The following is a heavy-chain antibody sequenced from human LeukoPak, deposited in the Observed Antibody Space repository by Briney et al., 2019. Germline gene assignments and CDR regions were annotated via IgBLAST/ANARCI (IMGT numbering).Heavy chain of an antibody. CDR2: IIPIFGTA. D-gene: IGHD2-21*01. J-gene: IGHJ1*01. CDR1: GGTFSSHA. V-gene: IGHV1-69*13. CDR3: ARDSSEFRSLIPH. Sequence: PRASVKVSCKASGGTFSSHAISWVRQAPGQGLEWMGGIIPIFGTAKYAQKFQGRVTITADESTSTAYMELSSLRSEDTAVYYCARDSSEFRSLIPHWGQGTLVTVSS.